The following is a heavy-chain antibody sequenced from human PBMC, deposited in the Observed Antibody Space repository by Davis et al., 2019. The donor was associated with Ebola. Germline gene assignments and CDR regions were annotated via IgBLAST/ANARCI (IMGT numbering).Heavy chain of an antibody. Sequence: SETLSLTCAVYGGSFSGYYWSWIRQPPGKGLEWIGEINHSGSTNYNPSLKSRVTISVDTSKNQFSLKLSSVTAAGTAVYYCARVEGGSGLDYWGQGTLVTVSS. V-gene: IGHV4-34*01. J-gene: IGHJ4*02. CDR1: GGSFSGYY. CDR3: ARVEGGSGLDY. CDR2: INHSGST. D-gene: IGHD3/OR15-3a*01.